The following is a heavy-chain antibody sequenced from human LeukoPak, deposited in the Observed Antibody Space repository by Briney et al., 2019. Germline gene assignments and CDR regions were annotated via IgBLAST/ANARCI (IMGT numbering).Heavy chain of an antibody. Sequence: GGSLRLSCAASGFTVSTSYMNWVRQAPGKGLEWVSVIHSGGRTYYADSVKGRFTISRDNSKNTLFLQMDSLRAEDTAVYYCAKDARRTSGWYFFDYWGQGTLVTVSS. J-gene: IGHJ4*02. CDR2: IHSGGRT. D-gene: IGHD6-19*01. CDR3: AKDARRTSGWYFFDY. CDR1: GFTVSTSY. V-gene: IGHV3-53*01.